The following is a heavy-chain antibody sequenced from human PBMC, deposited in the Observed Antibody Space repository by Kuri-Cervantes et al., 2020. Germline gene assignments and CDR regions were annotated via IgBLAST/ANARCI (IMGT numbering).Heavy chain of an antibody. CDR1: GFMFSSYA. Sequence: ESLKISCAASGFMFSSYAMSWVRQAPGKGLEWIGEINHSGSTNYNPSLKSRVTISVDTSKDQFSLKLSSVTAADTAVYYCARGRARYCSGGSCFHNRYYFDYWGQGTLVTVSS. D-gene: IGHD2-15*01. CDR2: INHSGST. J-gene: IGHJ4*02. V-gene: IGHV4-34*01. CDR3: ARGRARYCSGGSCFHNRYYFDY.